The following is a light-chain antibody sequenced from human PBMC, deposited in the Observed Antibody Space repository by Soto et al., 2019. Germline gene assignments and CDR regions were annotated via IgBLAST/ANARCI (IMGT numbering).Light chain of an antibody. Sequence: QSVLTQPPSVSGAPGQRVTIPCTGSSSNIGAGYDVHWYQQLPGTAPKLLIYGNSNRPSGVPDRFSGSKSGTSASLAITGLQAEDEADYYCQSYDSSLSDWVFGGGTKLTVL. CDR2: GNS. CDR1: SSNIGAGYD. V-gene: IGLV1-40*01. CDR3: QSYDSSLSDWV. J-gene: IGLJ3*02.